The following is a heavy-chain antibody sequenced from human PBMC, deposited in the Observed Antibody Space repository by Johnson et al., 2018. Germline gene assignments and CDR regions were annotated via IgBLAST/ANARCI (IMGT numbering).Heavy chain of an antibody. CDR2: IKQDGSEK. CDR3: AGFTYCSGGSCPRGGAFDI. J-gene: IGHJ3*02. V-gene: IGHV3-7*01. D-gene: IGHD2-15*01. Sequence: VQLVESGGGLVQPGGSLRLSCAASGFTFSSYWMSWVRQAPGKGLEWVANIKQDGSEKYYVDSVKGRFTISRDNAKNSLYLQMNSLRAGDTAVYYCAGFTYCSGGSCPRGGAFDIWGQGTMVTVSS. CDR1: GFTFSSYW.